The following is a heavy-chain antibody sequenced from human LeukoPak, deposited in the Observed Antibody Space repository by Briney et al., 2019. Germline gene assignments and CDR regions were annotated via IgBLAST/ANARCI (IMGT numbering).Heavy chain of an antibody. D-gene: IGHD3-10*01. CDR2: ISGSGGST. J-gene: IGHJ3*02. V-gene: IGHV3-23*01. Sequence: PGGSLRLSCAASGFTFSSYAMSWVRQAPGKGLEWVSAISGSGGSTYYADSVKGRFTISRDNSKNTLYLQMNSLRAEDTAVYYCAREYYYGSGTNPAEAFDIWGQGTMATVSS. CDR3: AREYYYGSGTNPAEAFDI. CDR1: GFTFSSYA.